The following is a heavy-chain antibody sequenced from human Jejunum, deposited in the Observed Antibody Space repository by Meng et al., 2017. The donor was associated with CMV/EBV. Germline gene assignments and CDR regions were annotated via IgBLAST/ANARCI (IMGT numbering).Heavy chain of an antibody. CDR3: AKDSIGYSGHDPNFAH. CDR2: ISWDANAI. Sequence: FRFDDYAMHWVRQVPGKGLEWVSAISWDANAIDYADSVKGRFTVSRDNANNSLYLQMTNLRVEDTAFYYCAKDSIGYSGHDPNFAHWGQGTLVTVSS. D-gene: IGHD5-12*01. V-gene: IGHV3-9*01. CDR1: FRFDDYA. J-gene: IGHJ1*01.